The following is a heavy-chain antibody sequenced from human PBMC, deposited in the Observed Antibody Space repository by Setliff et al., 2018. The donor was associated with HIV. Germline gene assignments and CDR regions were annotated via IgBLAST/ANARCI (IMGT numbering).Heavy chain of an antibody. V-gene: IGHV4-39*01. J-gene: IGHJ6*04. CDR3: ARVGWSDGASHIVY. CDR1: GGSISSSSYY. CDR2: IYYSGST. D-gene: IGHD2-21*01. Sequence: PSETLSLTCTVSGGSISSSSYYWGWIRQPPGKGLEWIGSIYYSGSTYYNPSLKSRVTISVYTSKNRFSLKLSSVTAADTAVYYCARVGWSDGASHIVYWGKGTTVTVSS.